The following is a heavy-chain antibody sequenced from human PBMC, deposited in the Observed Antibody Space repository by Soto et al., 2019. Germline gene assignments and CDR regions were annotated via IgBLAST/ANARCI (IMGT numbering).Heavy chain of an antibody. V-gene: IGHV1-3*01. D-gene: IGHD3-3*01. CDR1: GYTFTSYA. J-gene: IGHJ3*02. CDR2: INAGNGNT. CDR3: ARKGIAFTGVAPGAFDI. Sequence: ASAKVSCKASGYTFTSYAMHWVRQAPGQRLEWMGWINAGNGNTKYSQKFQGRVTITRDTSASTAYMELSSLRSEDTAVYYCARKGIAFTGVAPGAFDIWGQGTMVTVSS.